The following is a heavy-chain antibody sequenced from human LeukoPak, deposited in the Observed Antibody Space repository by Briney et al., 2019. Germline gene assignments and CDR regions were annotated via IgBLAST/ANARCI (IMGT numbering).Heavy chain of an antibody. CDR3: ARGWNYGDY. Sequence: PSETLSLTCTVPGGAISSYYWSWIPQPPGKGLEWIGYVSYTGDASQNPSLRGRVTMSVDTSNNQVSLELSSVTAADTAVYYCARGWNYGDYWGQGTLVTVSS. D-gene: IGHD3-3*01. V-gene: IGHV4-59*01. CDR1: GGAISSYY. CDR2: VSYTGDA. J-gene: IGHJ4*02.